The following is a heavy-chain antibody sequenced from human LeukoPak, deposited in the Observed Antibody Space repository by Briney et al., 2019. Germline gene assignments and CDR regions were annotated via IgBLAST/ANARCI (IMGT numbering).Heavy chain of an antibody. V-gene: IGHV5-51*01. CDR2: IYPGDSDT. Sequence: GESLKISCKGSGYSFTSYWIGWVRLMPGKGLEWMGIIYPGDSDTRYSPSFQGQVTISADKSISTAYLQWSSLKASDTAMYYCARQVWYYDSSGYYYGYYYGMDVWGQGTTVTVSS. CDR3: ARQVWYYDSSGYYYGYYYGMDV. D-gene: IGHD3-22*01. CDR1: GYSFTSYW. J-gene: IGHJ6*02.